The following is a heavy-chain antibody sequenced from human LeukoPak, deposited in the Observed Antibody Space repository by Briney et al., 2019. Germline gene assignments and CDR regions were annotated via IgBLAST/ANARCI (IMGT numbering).Heavy chain of an antibody. Sequence: ASVKVSCKASGYTFTGYYMHWVRQAPGQGLEWMGWINPNSGGTNYAQKFQGRVTMTRDTSISTAYMELSRLRSDDTAVYYCARAWGYSHGPHFDYWGQGTLVTVSS. CDR2: INPNSGGT. J-gene: IGHJ4*02. V-gene: IGHV1-2*02. D-gene: IGHD5-18*01. CDR3: ARAWGYSHGPHFDY. CDR1: GYTFTGYY.